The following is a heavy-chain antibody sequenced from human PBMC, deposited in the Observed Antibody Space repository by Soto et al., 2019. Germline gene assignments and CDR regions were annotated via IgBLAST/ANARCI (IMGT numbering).Heavy chain of an antibody. CDR3: AKAGVDSTRYYYDSSGYYYVE. D-gene: IGHD3-22*01. J-gene: IGHJ4*02. CDR1: GFTFSSYA. CDR2: ISGSGGST. Sequence: GGSLRLSCAASGFTFSSYAMSWVRQAPGKGLEWVSAISGSGGSTYYADSVKGRFTISRDNSKNTLYLQMNSLRAEDTAVYYCAKAGVDSTRYYYDSSGYYYVEWGQGTLVTVSS. V-gene: IGHV3-23*01.